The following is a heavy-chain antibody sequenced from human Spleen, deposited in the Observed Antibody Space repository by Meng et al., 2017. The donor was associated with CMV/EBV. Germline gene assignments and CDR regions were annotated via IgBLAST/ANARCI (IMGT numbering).Heavy chain of an antibody. D-gene: IGHD2-2*01. CDR3: ARDITRYCSSTSCSDY. CDR1: GYTFTGYH. V-gene: IGHV1-2*02. CDR2: INPNSGGT. Sequence: ASVKVSCKASGYTFTGYHMHWVRQAPGQGLEWMGWINPNSGGTNYAQKFQGRVTMTRDTSISTAYMELSRLRSDDTAVYYCARDITRYCSSTSCSDYWGQGTLVTVSS. J-gene: IGHJ4*02.